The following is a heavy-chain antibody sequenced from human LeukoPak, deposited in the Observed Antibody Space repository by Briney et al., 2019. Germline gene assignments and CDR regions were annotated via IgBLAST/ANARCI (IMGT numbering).Heavy chain of an antibody. J-gene: IGHJ4*02. D-gene: IGHD6-6*01. CDR2: ISAYNGNT. Sequence: GASVKVSCKASGYTFTSYGISWVRQAPGQGLEWMGWISAYNGNTNYAQKLQGRVTMTTDTSTSTAYMELRSLRSGDTAVYYCARGLGDSSSSGNFDYWGQGTLVTVSS. V-gene: IGHV1-18*01. CDR3: ARGLGDSSSSGNFDY. CDR1: GYTFTSYG.